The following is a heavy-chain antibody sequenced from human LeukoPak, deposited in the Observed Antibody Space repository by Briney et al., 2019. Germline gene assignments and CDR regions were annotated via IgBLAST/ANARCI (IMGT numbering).Heavy chain of an antibody. V-gene: IGHV4-38-2*02. CDR1: GYSISSGYY. J-gene: IGHJ5*02. CDR3: ARTHPDSGSYP. CDR2: IYHSGST. D-gene: IGHD1-26*01. Sequence: SETLSLTCTVSGYSISSGYYWGWIRQPPGKGLEWIGSIYHSGSTYYNPSLKSRVTISVDTSKNQFSLKLSSVTAADTAVYYCARTHPDSGSYPWGQGTLVTVPS.